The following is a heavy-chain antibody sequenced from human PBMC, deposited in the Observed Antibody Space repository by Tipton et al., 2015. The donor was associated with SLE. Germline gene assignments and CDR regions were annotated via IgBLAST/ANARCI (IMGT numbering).Heavy chain of an antibody. CDR1: GGSFSGYY. D-gene: IGHD3-16*01. V-gene: IGHV4-34*01. J-gene: IGHJ4*02. CDR2: MNHSGST. Sequence: TLSLTCAVYGGSFSGYYWSWLRQPPGKGLEWIGEMNHSGSTNYNPSLNSRLTMSVDMSKNQFSLNLTSVTAADAAVFYCAGSAGGPLDYWGQGILVTVSS. CDR3: AGSAGGPLDY.